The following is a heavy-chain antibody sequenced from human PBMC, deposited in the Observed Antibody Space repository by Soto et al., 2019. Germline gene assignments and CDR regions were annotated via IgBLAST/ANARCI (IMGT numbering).Heavy chain of an antibody. J-gene: IGHJ6*03. D-gene: IGHD3-3*01. CDR1: GFTFSDHY. CDR3: ARAGYDFWSGYFYYYYYMDV. CDR2: TRNKANSYTT. V-gene: IGHV3-72*01. Sequence: PGGSLRLSCAASGFTFSDHYMDWVRQAPGKGLEWVGRTRNKANSYTTEYAASVKGRFTISRDDSKNSLYLQMNSLKTEDTAVYYCARAGYDFWSGYFYYYYYMDVWGTGTTVTVSS.